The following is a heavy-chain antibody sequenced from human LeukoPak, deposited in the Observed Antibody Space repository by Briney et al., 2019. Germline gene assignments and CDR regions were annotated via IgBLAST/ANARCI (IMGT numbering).Heavy chain of an antibody. D-gene: IGHD3-16*02. V-gene: IGHV1-2*04. J-gene: IGHJ4*02. CDR3: ARVKITFGGVIDLFDY. CDR1: GYTFTGYY. Sequence: ASVKVSCKASGYTFTGYYMHWVRQAPGQGLEWMGWINPNSGGTNYAQKFQGWVTMTRDTSISTAYMELSRLRSDDTAVYYCARVKITFGGVIDLFDYWGQGTLVTVSS. CDR2: INPNSGGT.